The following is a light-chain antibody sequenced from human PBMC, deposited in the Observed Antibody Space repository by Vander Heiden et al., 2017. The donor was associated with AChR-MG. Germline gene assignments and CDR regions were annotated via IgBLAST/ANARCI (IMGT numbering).Light chain of an antibody. V-gene: IGKV2-28*01. J-gene: IGKJ4*01. CDR3: MHALQTPPVT. Sequence: DMVMTQSPLSLPVTPGEPASISCRSSQSLLHSNGYNYLDWYLQKPGQSPQLLIYLGSNRASGVPDRFSGSGSGTDFTLKISRVEAEDVGVYFCMHALQTPPVTFGGGTKVEIK. CDR1: QSLLHSNGYNY. CDR2: LGS.